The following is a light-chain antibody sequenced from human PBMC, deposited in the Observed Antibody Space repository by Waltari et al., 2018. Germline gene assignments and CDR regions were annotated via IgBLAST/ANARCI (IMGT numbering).Light chain of an antibody. J-gene: IGLJ3*02. CDR3: AAWDDGLNGWV. CDR1: TSNIVSNN. Sequence: QSVLTQPPSASGSPGQRVTISCSGSTSNIVSNNVNWYQQVPGTAPKLLIYTNSQRPSGVPDRFSGSRSGTSGFLAISGLQSEDEADYYCAAWDDGLNGWVFGGRTRVSVL. CDR2: TNS. V-gene: IGLV1-44*01.